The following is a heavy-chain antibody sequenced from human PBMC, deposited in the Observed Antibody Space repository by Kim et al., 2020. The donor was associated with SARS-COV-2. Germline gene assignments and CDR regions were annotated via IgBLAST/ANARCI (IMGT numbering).Heavy chain of an antibody. Sequence: SETLSLTCSVSGGSISGSSYFWGWIRQSPGKGLEWIGSMYYTGVTNYNPSLKSRVTISGDTSKNQFSLNLSFVTAADTAVYYCAVSKSFWGGLDFWGQGTLVTVS. D-gene: IGHD3-16*01. V-gene: IGHV4-39*01. CDR2: MYYTGVT. CDR3: AVSKSFWGGLDF. CDR1: GGSISGSSYF. J-gene: IGHJ4*02.